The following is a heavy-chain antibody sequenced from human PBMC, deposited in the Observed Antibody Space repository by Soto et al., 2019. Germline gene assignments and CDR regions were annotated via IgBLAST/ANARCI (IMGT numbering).Heavy chain of an antibody. CDR1: GGSISSGDYY. CDR3: ARRKKHRFGCYYYGMDV. D-gene: IGHD3-16*02. Sequence: SETLSLTCTVSGGSISSGDYYWSWIRQPPGKGLEWIGYIYYSGSTYYNPSLKSRVTISVHTSKNQFSLKLSSVTAADTAVYYCARRKKHRFGCYYYGMDVWGQGTTVTVSS. CDR2: IYYSGST. J-gene: IGHJ6*02. V-gene: IGHV4-30-4*01.